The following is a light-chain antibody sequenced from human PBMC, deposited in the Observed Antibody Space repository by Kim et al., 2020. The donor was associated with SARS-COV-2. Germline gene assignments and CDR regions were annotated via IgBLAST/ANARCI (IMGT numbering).Light chain of an antibody. J-gene: IGLJ3*02. CDR1: SIDVGGYNY. Sequence: GQSTTIACTGTSIDVGGYNYVSWYQQHPGKAPKLMIYDVSNRPSGVSNRFSGSKSGNTASLTISGLQAEDEADYYCSSYTSSSTRVFGGGTQLTVL. CDR2: DVS. CDR3: SSYTSSSTRV. V-gene: IGLV2-14*03.